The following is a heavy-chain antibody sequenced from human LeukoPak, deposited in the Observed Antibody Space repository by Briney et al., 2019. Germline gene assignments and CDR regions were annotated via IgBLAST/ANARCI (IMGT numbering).Heavy chain of an antibody. V-gene: IGHV1-46*01. J-gene: IGHJ4*02. CDR3: ARVRRDSSSWFFVIDY. CDR2: INPSGGST. CDR1: GYTFTSYY. Sequence: ASVKVSCKASGYTFTSYYMHWVRQASGQGLEWMGIINPSGGSTSYAQKFQGRVTMTRDMSTSTDYMELSSLRSEDTAVYYCARVRRDSSSWFFVIDYWGQGTLVTVSS. D-gene: IGHD6-13*01.